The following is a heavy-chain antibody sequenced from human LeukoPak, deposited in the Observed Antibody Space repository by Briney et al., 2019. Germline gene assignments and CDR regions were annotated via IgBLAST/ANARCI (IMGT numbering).Heavy chain of an antibody. CDR3: AREAGDGGGAFDM. CDR2: ISWNSGSI. CDR1: GFTFDDYA. J-gene: IGHJ3*02. V-gene: IGHV3-9*01. D-gene: IGHD3-10*01. Sequence: GGSLRLSCAASGFTFDDYAMHWVRQAPGKGLEWVSGISWNSGSIGYADSVKGRFTISRDNAKNSLYLQMNSLRAEDTALYYCAREAGDGGGAFDMWGQGTMVTVSS.